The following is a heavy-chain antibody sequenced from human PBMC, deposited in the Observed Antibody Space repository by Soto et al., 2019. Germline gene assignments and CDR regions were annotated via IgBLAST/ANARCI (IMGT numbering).Heavy chain of an antibody. D-gene: IGHD2-2*01. V-gene: IGHV1-69*01. J-gene: IGHJ6*02. Sequence: QMQLVQSGAEVKKPGSSVKVSCKASGGTFSSYAISWVRQAPGQGLEWMGGIIPISGTANYAQKFQGRVTITADESTSTAYMELSSLRSEDTAVYYCARSQGSSTSLEIYYYYYYGMDVWGQGTTVTVSS. CDR3: ARSQGSSTSLEIYYYYYYGMDV. CDR1: GGTFSSYA. CDR2: IIPISGTA.